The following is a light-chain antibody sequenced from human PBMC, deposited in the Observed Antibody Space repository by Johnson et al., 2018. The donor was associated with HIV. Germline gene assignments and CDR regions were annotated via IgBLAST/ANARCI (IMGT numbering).Light chain of an antibody. Sequence: QSVLTQPPSVSAAPGQKVTISCSGSSSNIGNNYVTWYQQFPGTAPKLLMYENSRRPSGIPDRFSGSKSGTSATLGITGPQTGDEADYYCGTWDSSLSVYVFGTGTKVTVL. CDR1: SSNIGNNY. V-gene: IGLV1-51*02. CDR2: ENS. CDR3: GTWDSSLSVYV. J-gene: IGLJ1*01.